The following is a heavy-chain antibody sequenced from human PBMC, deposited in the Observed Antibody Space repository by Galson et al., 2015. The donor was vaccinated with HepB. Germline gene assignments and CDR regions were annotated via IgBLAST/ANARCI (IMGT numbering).Heavy chain of an antibody. V-gene: IGHV3-49*04. CDR1: GFTFGDYA. Sequence: SLRLSCAASGFTFGDYAMSWVRQAPGKGLEWVGFIRSKAYGGTTEYAASVKGRFTISRDDSKSIAYLQMNSLKTEDAAVYYCTSLTGYCGGDCYSGEDAFDIWGQGTMVTVSS. D-gene: IGHD2-21*01. CDR3: TSLTGYCGGDCYSGEDAFDI. J-gene: IGHJ3*02. CDR2: IRSKAYGGTT.